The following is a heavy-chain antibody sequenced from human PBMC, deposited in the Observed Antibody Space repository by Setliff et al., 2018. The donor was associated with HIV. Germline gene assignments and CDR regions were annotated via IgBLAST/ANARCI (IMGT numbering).Heavy chain of an antibody. CDR1: GFSISSRYY. Sequence: KASETLSLTCDVSGFSISSRYYWGWIRQSPGKGLEWIGNIYHTGSSYYNPSLNDRATISLDTSKNQFSLKLNSVTAADTAVYYCARDAPWDSYGLDYWGQGTLVTVSS. J-gene: IGHJ4*02. CDR3: ARDAPWDSYGLDY. D-gene: IGHD5-18*01. CDR2: IYHTGSS. V-gene: IGHV4-38-2*02.